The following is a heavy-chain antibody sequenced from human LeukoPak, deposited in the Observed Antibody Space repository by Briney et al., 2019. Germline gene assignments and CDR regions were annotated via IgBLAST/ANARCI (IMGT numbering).Heavy chain of an antibody. J-gene: IGHJ4*02. CDR2: IDPSDSYT. V-gene: IGHV5-10-1*01. Sequence: GESLKISCKGSGYSFTSYWISWVRQMPGKGLEWMGRIDPSDSYTNYSPSFQGHVTISADKSISTASLQWSSLKASDTAMYYCARGYCSSTSCYGIGDYWGQGTLVTVSS. CDR1: GYSFTSYW. CDR3: ARGYCSSTSCYGIGDY. D-gene: IGHD2-2*01.